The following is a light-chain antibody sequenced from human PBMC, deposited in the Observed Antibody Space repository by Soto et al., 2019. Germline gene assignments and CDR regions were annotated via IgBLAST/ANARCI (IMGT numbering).Light chain of an antibody. CDR3: QQYNNWPES. CDR1: PSVSSN. Sequence: EIVMTQSPSTLSVSPGEIATLSCRASPSVSSNLAWYQQKPGQTPRLLIYGAATTATGIPARFSGSGSGTEFTLTVSNPQSKDFAIYYGQQYNNWPESFGQGTKVVIK. CDR2: GAA. J-gene: IGKJ1*01. V-gene: IGKV3-15*01.